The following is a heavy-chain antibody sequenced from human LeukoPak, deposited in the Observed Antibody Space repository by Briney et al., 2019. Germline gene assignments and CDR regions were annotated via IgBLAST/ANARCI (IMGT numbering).Heavy chain of an antibody. J-gene: IGHJ4*02. D-gene: IGHD6-19*01. CDR2: ISPYGSQK. V-gene: IGHV3-30-3*01. CDR3: VTSPDSAWHQFDF. Sequence: GRSLRLSCLASGFTFRDYTFHWVRQTPDKGLEWVAVISPYGSQKWYADSVKGRFTISRDDSKNALSLQMNSLQTEDTAIYHCVTSPDSAWHQFDFWGQGTLVTVSS. CDR1: GFTFRDYT.